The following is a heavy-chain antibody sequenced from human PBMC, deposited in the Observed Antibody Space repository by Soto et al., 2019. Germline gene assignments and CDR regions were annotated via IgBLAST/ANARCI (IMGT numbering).Heavy chain of an antibody. D-gene: IGHD5-12*01. CDR1: GFTFSSYA. CDR3: ARNGQTYDYYFFDN. CDR2: ISGSGGST. Sequence: GGSLRLSCAASGFTFSSYAMSWVRQAPGKGLEWVSAISGSGGSTYYADSVKGRFTISRDNSKNTLYLQMNSLISEDTAVYYCARNGQTYDYYFFDNWGQGTLVTVSS. V-gene: IGHV3-23*01. J-gene: IGHJ4*02.